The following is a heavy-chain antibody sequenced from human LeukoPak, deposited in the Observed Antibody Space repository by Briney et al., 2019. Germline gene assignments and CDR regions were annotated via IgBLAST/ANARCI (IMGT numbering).Heavy chain of an antibody. CDR3: ARDRGSLLDY. Sequence: VASVKVSCKTSGYTFNDYGISWVRQAPGQGLEWMGWISPYNGNTNYAQKLQGRVTMTTDTSTSTAYMELRRLRSDDTAVYYCARDRGSLLDYWGQGTLVTVSS. CDR1: GYTFNDYG. V-gene: IGHV1-18*01. D-gene: IGHD1-26*01. J-gene: IGHJ4*02. CDR2: ISPYNGNT.